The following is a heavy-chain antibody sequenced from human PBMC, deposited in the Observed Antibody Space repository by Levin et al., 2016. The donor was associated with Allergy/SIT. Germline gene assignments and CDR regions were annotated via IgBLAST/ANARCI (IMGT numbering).Heavy chain of an antibody. CDR2: INTDGSIT. Sequence: GGSLRLSCAASGFTFSSYWMYWVRQAPGKGLVWVSRINTDGSITAYADSVKGRITISRDNAKNTLYLQMNSLSIEDTAVYYCSRGGLGNTGIDYWGQGTLVTVSS. J-gene: IGHJ4*02. CDR3: SRGGLGNTGIDY. CDR1: GFTFSSYW. V-gene: IGHV3-74*01. D-gene: IGHD1-26*01.